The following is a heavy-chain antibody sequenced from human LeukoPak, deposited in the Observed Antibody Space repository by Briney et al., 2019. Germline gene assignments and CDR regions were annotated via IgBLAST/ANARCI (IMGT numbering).Heavy chain of an antibody. CDR1: GFTFSNYG. D-gene: IGHD3-22*01. Sequence: GRSLRLSCAASGFTFSNYGIHWVRQAPGKGLEWVAAISYDGRNKFYPDSVKGRFTISRDNSKNTLYLQMNSLRPEDTAVYYCAKAPHCSDSSGYFDSWGQGTLVTVSS. V-gene: IGHV3-30*18. CDR2: ISYDGRNK. CDR3: AKAPHCSDSSGYFDS. J-gene: IGHJ4*02.